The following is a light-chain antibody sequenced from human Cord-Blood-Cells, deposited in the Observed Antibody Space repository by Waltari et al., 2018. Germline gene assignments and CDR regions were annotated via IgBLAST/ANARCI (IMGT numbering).Light chain of an antibody. CDR1: QSVSSN. J-gene: IGKJ4*01. CDR2: GAS. V-gene: IGKV3-15*01. CDR3: QQYNNWPPLT. Sequence: ELVMTQSPATLSVSPGERATLSCRASQSVSSNLAGYQQKPGQAPRLLIYGASTRATGIPARFRCSGSGTEFTLTIGSLQSEDFAVYYCQQYNNWPPLTFGGGTKVEIK.